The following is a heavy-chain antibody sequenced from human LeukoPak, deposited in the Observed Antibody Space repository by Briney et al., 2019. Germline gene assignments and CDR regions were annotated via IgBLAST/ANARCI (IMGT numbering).Heavy chain of an antibody. V-gene: IGHV3-30*02. CDR2: IRYDGSNK. CDR1: GFTFSSYG. D-gene: IGHD3-10*01. CDR3: AKDRVIYGSGSYGSDY. Sequence: GGSLRLSCAASGFTFSSYGMHWVRQAPGKGLEWVAFIRYDGSNKYYADSVKGRFTISRDNSKNTLYLQMNSLRAEDTAVYYCAKDRVIYGSGSYGSDYWGQGTLVTVSP. J-gene: IGHJ4*02.